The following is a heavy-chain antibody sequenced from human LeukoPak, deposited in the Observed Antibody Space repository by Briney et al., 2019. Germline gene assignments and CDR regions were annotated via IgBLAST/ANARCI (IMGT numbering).Heavy chain of an antibody. J-gene: IGHJ4*02. D-gene: IGHD6-6*01. Sequence: SETLSLTCTVSGGSISSYYWSWIRQPPGKGLEWIGSIYHSGSTYYNPSLKSRVTISVDTSKNQFSLKLSSVTAADTAVYYCARDSSSSLFDYWGQGTLVTVSS. CDR1: GGSISSYY. CDR3: ARDSSSSLFDY. V-gene: IGHV4-38-2*02. CDR2: IYHSGST.